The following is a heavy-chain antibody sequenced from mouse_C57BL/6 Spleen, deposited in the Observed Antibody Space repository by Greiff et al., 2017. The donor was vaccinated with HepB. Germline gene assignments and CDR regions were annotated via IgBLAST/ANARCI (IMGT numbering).Heavy chain of an antibody. CDR2: IDPEDGDT. J-gene: IGHJ4*01. Sequence: VQLQQSGAELVRPGASVKLSCTASGFNIKDYYMHWVKQRPEQGLEWIGRIDPEDGDTEYAPKFQGKATMTADTSSNTAYLQLSSLTSEDTAVYYCTTYYGNYVDYAMDYWGQGTSVTVSS. D-gene: IGHD2-1*01. V-gene: IGHV14-1*01. CDR3: TTYYGNYVDYAMDY. CDR1: GFNIKDYY.